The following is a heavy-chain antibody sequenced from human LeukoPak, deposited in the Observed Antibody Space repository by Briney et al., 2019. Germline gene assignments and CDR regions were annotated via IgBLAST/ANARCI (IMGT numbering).Heavy chain of an antibody. Sequence: GGSLRLSCAASGFTFSSYSMNWVRQAPGKGLEWVSYISSSSSTIYYADSVKGRFTISRDNAKNSLYLQMNSLRAEDTALYYCAKDLPSYYYDSSRGFDYWGQGTLVTVSS. CDR1: GFTFSSYS. V-gene: IGHV3-48*04. J-gene: IGHJ4*02. CDR2: ISSSSSTI. D-gene: IGHD3-22*01. CDR3: AKDLPSYYYDSSRGFDY.